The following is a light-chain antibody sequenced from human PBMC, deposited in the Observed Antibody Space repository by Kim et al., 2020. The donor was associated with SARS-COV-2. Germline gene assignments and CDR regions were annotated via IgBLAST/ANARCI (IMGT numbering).Light chain of an antibody. CDR2: YDS. CDR3: QVWDSSSDHPV. CDR1: NIGIKS. J-gene: IGLJ1*01. V-gene: IGLV3-21*04. Sequence: PGKTPRITCGGNNIGIKSVHWYQQKPGQAPVLVIYYDSDRPSGIPERFSGSNSGNTATLTISRVEAGDEADYYCQVWDSSSDHPVFGTGTKVTVL.